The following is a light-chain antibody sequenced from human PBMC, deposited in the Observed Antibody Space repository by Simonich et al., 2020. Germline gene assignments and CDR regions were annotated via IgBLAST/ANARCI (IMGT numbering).Light chain of an antibody. CDR2: WAA. CDR1: QSVLYSSNNKNY. Sequence: DIVMTQSPDSLAVSLGERATINCKSSQSVLYSSNNKNYLAWYQQKPGQPPKLLIYWAATREAGVPDRLSGSGSGTDFTLTSSSLQAEDVAVYYCQQYYSTPNTFGQGTKLEIK. CDR3: QQYYSTPNT. V-gene: IGKV4-1*01. J-gene: IGKJ2*01.